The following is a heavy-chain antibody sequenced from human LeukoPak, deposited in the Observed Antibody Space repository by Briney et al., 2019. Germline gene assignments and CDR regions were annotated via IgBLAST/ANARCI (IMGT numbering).Heavy chain of an antibody. Sequence: PSETLSLTCTVSGGSISSSSYYWGWIRQPPGKGLEWIGSIYYSGSTYYNPSLKSRVTISVDTSKNQFSLKLSSVTAADTAVYYCARHDIVVAVDYWGQETLVTVSS. CDR1: GGSISSSSYY. D-gene: IGHD2-15*01. CDR3: ARHDIVVAVDY. J-gene: IGHJ4*02. CDR2: IYYSGST. V-gene: IGHV4-39*07.